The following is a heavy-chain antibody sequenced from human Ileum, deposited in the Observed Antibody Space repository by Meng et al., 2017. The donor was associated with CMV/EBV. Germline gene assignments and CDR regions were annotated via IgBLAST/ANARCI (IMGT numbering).Heavy chain of an antibody. V-gene: IGHV4-61*01. D-gene: IGHD3-3*01. CDR1: DGSVSTTNYY. CDR3: AREPSDLTVFGGLLGHL. J-gene: IGHJ4*01. Sequence: SETLSLTCTVSDGSVSTTNYYWSWIRQPPGRGLEWIGYIYYSGSTNYNPSFNSRVTISLDTSENQFSLKLTSVTAADTAVYFCAREPSDLTVFGGLLGHLWGQGALVTVAS. CDR2: IYYSGST.